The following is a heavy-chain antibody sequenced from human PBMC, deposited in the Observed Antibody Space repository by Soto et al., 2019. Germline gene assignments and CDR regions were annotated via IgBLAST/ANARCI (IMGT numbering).Heavy chain of an antibody. V-gene: IGHV5-10-1*01. CDR2: IDPSDSYT. CDR1: GYSFTSYW. Sequence: PGESLKISCKGSGYSFTSYWISWVRQMPGKGLEWMGRIDPSDSYTNYSPSFQGHVTISADKSISTAYLQWSSLKASDTAMYYCARPFYDFWSGYDYYGMDVWGQGTTVTVSS. D-gene: IGHD3-3*01. J-gene: IGHJ6*02. CDR3: ARPFYDFWSGYDYYGMDV.